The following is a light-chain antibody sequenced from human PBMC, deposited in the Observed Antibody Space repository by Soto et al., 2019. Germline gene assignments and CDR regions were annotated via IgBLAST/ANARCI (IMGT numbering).Light chain of an antibody. CDR1: QSVSSSY. CDR3: QQYGSSFFT. Sequence: EIVLTQSPGTLSLSPGERATLSCRASQSVSSSYLAWYQQKPGQAPRLLICGASSRATGIPDRFSGSGSGTDFPLTISRLEPEDFAVYYCQQYGSSFFTFGPGTKVHIK. J-gene: IGKJ3*01. V-gene: IGKV3-20*01. CDR2: GAS.